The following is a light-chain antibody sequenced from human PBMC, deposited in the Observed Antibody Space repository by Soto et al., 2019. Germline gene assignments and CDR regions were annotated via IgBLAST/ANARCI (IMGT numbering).Light chain of an antibody. CDR2: GAS. J-gene: IGKJ4*01. Sequence: EIVLTQSPGTLSLSPGERATLSCRASQSVSSSYLAWYQQKPGQAPSLLIYGASSRATGIPDRFSGVGSGTDCTLTISRLEPEDFAVYYCQQYGSSPLTFGGGTKVEIK. V-gene: IGKV3-20*01. CDR3: QQYGSSPLT. CDR1: QSVSSSY.